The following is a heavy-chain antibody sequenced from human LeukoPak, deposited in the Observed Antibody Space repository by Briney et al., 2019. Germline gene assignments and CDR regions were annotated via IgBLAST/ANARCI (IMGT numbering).Heavy chain of an antibody. Sequence: SETLSLTCTVSGGSISSYYWSWIRQPPGKGLEWIGYIYYSGSTNYNPSLKSRVTISVDTTKNQFSLKLSSVTAADTAVYYCARLGDTAMVNWFDPWGQGTLVTVSS. D-gene: IGHD5-18*01. J-gene: IGHJ5*02. CDR1: GGSISSYY. CDR2: IYYSGST. V-gene: IGHV4-59*08. CDR3: ARLGDTAMVNWFDP.